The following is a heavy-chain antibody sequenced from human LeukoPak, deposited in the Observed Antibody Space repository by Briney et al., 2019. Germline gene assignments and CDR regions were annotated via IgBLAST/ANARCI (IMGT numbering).Heavy chain of an antibody. CDR2: ISYDGSNK. J-gene: IGHJ4*02. Sequence: PGGSLRLSCAASGFTFSSYGMHWVRQAPGKGLEWVAVISYDGSNKYYADSVKGRFTISRDNSKNTLYLQMNSLRAEDTAVYYCAKGGVWLQLQGGFDYWGQGTLDTVSS. CDR1: GFTFSSYG. V-gene: IGHV3-30*18. D-gene: IGHD5-24*01. CDR3: AKGGVWLQLQGGFDY.